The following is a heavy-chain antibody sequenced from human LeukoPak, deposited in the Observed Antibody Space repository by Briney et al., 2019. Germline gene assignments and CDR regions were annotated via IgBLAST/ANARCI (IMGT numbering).Heavy chain of an antibody. CDR2: LYSGGST. V-gene: IGHV3-66*01. D-gene: IGHD3-9*01. Sequence: GGSLRLSCAASGFTVSSNYMSWVRQAPGKGLEWVSVLYSGGSTYYADSVKGRFTISRDNSKNTLYLQMNSLRAEDTAVYCCASAGRDILTGYYGPDYWGQGTLVTVS. CDR1: GFTVSSNY. CDR3: ASAGRDILTGYYGPDY. J-gene: IGHJ4*02.